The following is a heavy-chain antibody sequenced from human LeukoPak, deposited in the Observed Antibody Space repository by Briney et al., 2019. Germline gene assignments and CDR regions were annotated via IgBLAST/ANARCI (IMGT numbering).Heavy chain of an antibody. CDR1: GFTFSSYA. D-gene: IGHD3-10*01. CDR3: ARDGYGSGSYGFDY. J-gene: IGHJ4*02. Sequence: GGSLRLSCAASGFTFSSYAMSWVRQAPGKGLEWVSSISSSSSYIYYADSVKGRFTISRDNAKNSLYLQMNSLRAEDTAVYYCARDGYGSGSYGFDYWGQGTLVTVSS. CDR2: ISSSSSYI. V-gene: IGHV3-21*01.